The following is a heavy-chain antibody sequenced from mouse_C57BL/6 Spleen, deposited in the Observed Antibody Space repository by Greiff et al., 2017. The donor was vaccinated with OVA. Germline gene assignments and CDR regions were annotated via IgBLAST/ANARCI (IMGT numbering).Heavy chain of an antibody. CDR1: GYTFTDYY. V-gene: IGHV1-26*01. Sequence: EVKLQQSGPELVKPGASVKISCKASGYTFTDYYMNWVKPSHGKSLEWIGDINPKNGGTRYNQKFKGKATLTVAKSSSTAYMELRSLTSEDSAVYYCARGDYDGGFDYWGQGTTLTVSS. D-gene: IGHD2-4*01. J-gene: IGHJ2*01. CDR2: INPKNGGT. CDR3: ARGDYDGGFDY.